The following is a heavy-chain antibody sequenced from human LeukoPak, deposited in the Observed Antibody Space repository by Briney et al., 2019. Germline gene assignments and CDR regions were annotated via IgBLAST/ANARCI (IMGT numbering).Heavy chain of an antibody. CDR2: IWYDASNK. J-gene: IGHJ4*02. V-gene: IGHV3-33*01. D-gene: IGHD1-26*01. Sequence: GGSLTLSCAASGSXFSSFGMHWVRQAPGKGLEWVAVIWYDASNKYYADSVKGRFTISRDNSKNTLYLQMNSLRAEDTAVYYCARGSPSDGVGATTTTDYWGQGTLVTVSS. CDR3: ARGSPSDGVGATTTTDY. CDR1: GSXFSSFG.